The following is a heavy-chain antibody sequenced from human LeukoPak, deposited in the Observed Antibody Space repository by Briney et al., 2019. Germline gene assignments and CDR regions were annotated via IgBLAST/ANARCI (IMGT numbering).Heavy chain of an antibody. CDR2: ISGSGGST. V-gene: IGHV3-23*01. CDR3: AKDVRTKRSPPEGFDY. J-gene: IGHJ4*02. Sequence: GGSLRLSCAASGFTFSSYGMSWVRQAPGKGLEWVSAISGSGGSTYYADSVKGRFTISRDNSKNTLYLQMNSLRAEDTAVYYCAKDVRTKRSPPEGFDYWGQGTLVTVSS. CDR1: GFTFSSYG. D-gene: IGHD1-14*01.